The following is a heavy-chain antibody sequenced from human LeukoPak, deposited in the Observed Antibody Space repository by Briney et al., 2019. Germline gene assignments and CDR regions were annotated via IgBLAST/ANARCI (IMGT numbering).Heavy chain of an antibody. CDR1: GGSISSSSYY. Sequence: SETLSLTRTVSGGSISSSSYYWGWIRQPPGKGLEWIGNIYYSGNTYYNPSLKSRVTISADTSKNHFSLNLKSVTAADTAVYYCARDYGDYQFDYWGQGILVTVSS. V-gene: IGHV4-39*02. J-gene: IGHJ4*02. CDR3: ARDYGDYQFDY. CDR2: IYYSGNT. D-gene: IGHD4-17*01.